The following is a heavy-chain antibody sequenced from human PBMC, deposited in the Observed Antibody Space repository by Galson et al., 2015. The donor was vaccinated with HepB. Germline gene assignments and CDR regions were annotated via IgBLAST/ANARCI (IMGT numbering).Heavy chain of an antibody. CDR1: GFTFSDYY. Sequence: SLRLSCAASGFTFSDYYMSWIRQAPGKGLEWVSYISSSSSYTNYADSVKGRFTISRDNAKNSLYLQMNSLRAEDTAVYYCARNSSGCCYGMDVWGQGTTVTVSS. D-gene: IGHD6-19*01. CDR2: ISSSSSYT. CDR3: ARNSSGCCYGMDV. V-gene: IGHV3-11*06. J-gene: IGHJ6*02.